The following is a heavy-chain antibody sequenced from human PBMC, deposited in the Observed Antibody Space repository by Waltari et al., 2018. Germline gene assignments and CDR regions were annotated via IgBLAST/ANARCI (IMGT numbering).Heavy chain of an antibody. CDR2: ISYDGTNK. V-gene: IGHV3-30-3*01. Sequence: QVQLVESGGGVVQPGGSLRLSCAASGLTFSSYIMHWVRQPPGKGLEWVAVISYDGTNKYYADSVKGRFTISRDNSKNTLYLQMNSLRPDDTAVYYCARGGGWNSHLDYWGQGTLVTVSS. D-gene: IGHD1-7*01. CDR3: ARGGGWNSHLDY. CDR1: GLTFSSYI. J-gene: IGHJ4*02.